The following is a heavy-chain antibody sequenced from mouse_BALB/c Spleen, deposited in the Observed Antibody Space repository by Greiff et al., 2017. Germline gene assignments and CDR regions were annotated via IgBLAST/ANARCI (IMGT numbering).Heavy chain of an antibody. V-gene: IGHV1-54*01. CDR2: INPGSGGT. Sequence: VQLQQSGAELVRPGTSVKVSCKASGYAFTNYLIEWVKQRPGQGLEWIGVINPGSGGTNYNEKFKGKATLTADKSSSTAYMQLSSLTSDDSAVYFCARESLDYYYAMDYWGQGTSVTVSS. J-gene: IGHJ4*01. CDR1: GYAFTNYL. CDR3: ARESLDYYYAMDY.